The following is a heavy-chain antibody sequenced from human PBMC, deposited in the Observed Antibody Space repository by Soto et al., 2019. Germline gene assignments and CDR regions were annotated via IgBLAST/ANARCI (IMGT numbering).Heavy chain of an antibody. CDR3: ARDPPEYRSSPPHF. J-gene: IGHJ1*01. CDR1: GFTFSSYW. V-gene: IGHV3-7*05. CDR2: IKQDGSEK. Sequence: GGSLRLSCAASGFTFSSYWMSWVRQAPGEGLEWVANIKQDGSEKYYVDSVKGRFTISRDNAKNSLYLQMNSLRAEDTAVYYCARDPPEYRSSPPHFWGKGTLVTVSS. D-gene: IGHD6-6*01.